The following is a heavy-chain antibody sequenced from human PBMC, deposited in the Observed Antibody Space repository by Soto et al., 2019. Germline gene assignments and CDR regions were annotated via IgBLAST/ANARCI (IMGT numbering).Heavy chain of an antibody. D-gene: IGHD5-12*01. J-gene: IGHJ4*02. CDR3: ARVLSGTRSFDY. Sequence: QVLLVESGGGLVKPGGSLRLSCAASGFSFSDYYMNWIRQAPGKGLEWLSYISSRSNYTDYADSVKGRFTTSRDNAKNSRYLQMYSLRAEDTAVYYCARVLSGTRSFDYWGQGTLVTVSS. V-gene: IGHV3-11*05. CDR2: ISSRSNYT. CDR1: GFSFSDYY.